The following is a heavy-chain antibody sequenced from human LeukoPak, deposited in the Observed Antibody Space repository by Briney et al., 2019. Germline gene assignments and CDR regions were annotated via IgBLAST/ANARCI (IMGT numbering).Heavy chain of an antibody. V-gene: IGHV4-34*01. Sequence: SETLSLTCTVSGGSISSYYWSWIRQPPGKGLEWIGEINHSGSTYYNPSLRSRVTMSVDTSKIQFSPSLTSVTAADTAVYYCARDESHGHFDSWGQGTLVIVSS. D-gene: IGHD4-17*01. CDR2: INHSGST. CDR3: ARDESHGHFDS. J-gene: IGHJ4*02. CDR1: GGSISSYY.